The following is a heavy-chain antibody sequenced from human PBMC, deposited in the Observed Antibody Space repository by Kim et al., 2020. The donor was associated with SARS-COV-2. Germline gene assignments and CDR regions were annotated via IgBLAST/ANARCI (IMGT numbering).Heavy chain of an antibody. J-gene: IGHJ3*02. D-gene: IGHD3-10*01. CDR3: ASDGSENYYNAFDI. CDR2: ISVDNGNT. Sequence: ASVKVSCKASGYTFTTYGISWVRQAPGQGLQWMGWISVDNGNTNYEQKLQGRVTMTTDTSTSTAYMELRSLRSDATAVYYCASDGSENYYNAFDIWCQGT. V-gene: IGHV1-18*01. CDR1: GYTFTTYG.